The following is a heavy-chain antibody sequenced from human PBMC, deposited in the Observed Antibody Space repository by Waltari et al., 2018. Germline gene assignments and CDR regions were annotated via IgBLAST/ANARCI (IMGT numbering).Heavy chain of an antibody. V-gene: IGHV4-34*01. CDR2: INHSGST. CDR3: ARTGGFGELLSSFDY. J-gene: IGHJ4*02. CDR1: GGSFTVYS. D-gene: IGHD3-10*01. Sequence: QVQLHQWGAGLLKPSETLSLTCAVYGGSFTVYSWTWIRQPPGKGLEWIGEINHSGSTNYNPSLKSRVTISVDTSKNQFSLKLSSVTAADTAVYYCARTGGFGELLSSFDYWGQGTLVTVSS.